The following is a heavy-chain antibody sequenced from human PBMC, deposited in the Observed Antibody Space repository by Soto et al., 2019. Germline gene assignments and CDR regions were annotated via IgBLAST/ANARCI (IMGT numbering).Heavy chain of an antibody. V-gene: IGHV1-46*01. CDR3: AREQSRTANGYAWWWFVP. J-gene: IGHJ5*02. CDR1: GYTFTRHW. D-gene: IGHD2-8*01. CDR2: INPGDYTT. Sequence: QVQPVQSGTEVKKPGASVKVACKTSGYTFTRHWMHWVRQAPGQGLECVGIINPGDYTTSYAQKFPGRVTLTTDTSTSTAFMELTSLTSEDPATYYCAREQSRTANGYAWWWFVPWGQGTAVSVPS.